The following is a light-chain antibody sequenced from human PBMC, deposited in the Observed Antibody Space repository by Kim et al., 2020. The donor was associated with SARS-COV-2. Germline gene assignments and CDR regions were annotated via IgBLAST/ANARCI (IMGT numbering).Light chain of an antibody. Sequence: GQALTSSCNVASIVVASYNLVSCCPQHPGTAPNLMFYGGNERPSGVSHRFSGSKSGNTASLNISGLQTEYEANSYCCSYEGSSTVVFGGGTQLTVL. CDR3: CSYEGSSTVV. V-gene: IGLV2-23*01. CDR1: SIVVASYNL. J-gene: IGLJ2*01. CDR2: GGN.